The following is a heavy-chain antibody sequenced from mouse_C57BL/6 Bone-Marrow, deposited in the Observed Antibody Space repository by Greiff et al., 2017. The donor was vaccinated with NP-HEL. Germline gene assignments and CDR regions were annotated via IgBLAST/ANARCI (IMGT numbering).Heavy chain of an antibody. Sequence: QVQLQQPGAELVRPGSSVKLSCKASGYTFTSYWMDWVKQRPGQGLEWIGNTYPSDSETDYNQKFKDKATLTVDKSSSTAYMQLSSLTSEDSAVYYCARPGTYWYFDVWGTGTTVTVSS. J-gene: IGHJ1*03. V-gene: IGHV1-61*01. CDR1: GYTFTSYW. D-gene: IGHD4-1*01. CDR2: TYPSDSET. CDR3: ARPGTYWYFDV.